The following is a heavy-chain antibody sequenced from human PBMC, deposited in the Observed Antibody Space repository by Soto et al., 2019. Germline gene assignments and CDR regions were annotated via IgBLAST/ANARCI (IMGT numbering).Heavy chain of an antibody. CDR1: GFTFYNYW. Sequence: EVQLVESGGGLVQPGGSLRLSCAAYGFTFYNYWVHWVRQAPGKGLVWVSRVNGDGSTTNYADSVKGRFTISRDNARNMVFLQMNNLGVEDTAVYYCARGLRGYYGIDVWGQGTTVTVSS. CDR2: VNGDGSTT. D-gene: IGHD3-16*01. CDR3: ARGLRGYYGIDV. V-gene: IGHV3-74*01. J-gene: IGHJ6*02.